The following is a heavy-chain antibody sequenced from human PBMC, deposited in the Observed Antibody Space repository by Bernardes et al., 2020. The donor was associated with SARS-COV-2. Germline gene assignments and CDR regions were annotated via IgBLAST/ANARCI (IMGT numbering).Heavy chain of an antibody. J-gene: IGHJ4*02. Sequence: SETLSLTCTVSGGSVRSGRYYWSWLLQPPGQGLEWIGYISYRGSTNYSPSLKSRLTISIDTPQNQFSLNLSSVTAADTAVYYCARGFFDSGEYFWGQGTLVTVSS. V-gene: IGHV4-61*01. D-gene: IGHD3-10*01. CDR1: GGSVRSGRYY. CDR3: ARGFFDSGEYF. CDR2: ISYRGST.